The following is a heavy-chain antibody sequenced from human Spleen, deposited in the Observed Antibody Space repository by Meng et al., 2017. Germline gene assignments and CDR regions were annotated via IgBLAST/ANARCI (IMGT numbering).Heavy chain of an antibody. CDR2: IVPDGGIT. V-gene: IGHV3-74*01. CDR1: GFNFGYYI. J-gene: IGHJ4*02. CDR3: AKEHMITSPD. Sequence: GESLKISCGASGFNFGYYIMHWVRQSPGKGLEWISRIVPDGGITTYADSVKGRFTVSRDNAKNTLYLQMNSLRAEDTAVYYCAKEHMITSPDWGQGTLVTVSS. D-gene: IGHD3-16*01.